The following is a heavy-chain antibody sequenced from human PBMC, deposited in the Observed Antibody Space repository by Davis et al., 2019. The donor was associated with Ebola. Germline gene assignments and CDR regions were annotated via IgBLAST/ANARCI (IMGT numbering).Heavy chain of an antibody. CDR1: EYSFTKYW. J-gene: IGHJ4*02. CDR2: IYPDDSDT. Sequence: GESLKISCKGSEYSFTKYWIAWVRQMPGKGLEWMGLIYPDDSDTRYNPSFQGQVTMSADKSISTAYLQWSSLRASDTAMYYCARLRGDTSGSGWYLSGLDYWGQGTLVTVSS. V-gene: IGHV5-51*01. CDR3: ARLRGDTSGSGWYLSGLDY. D-gene: IGHD6-19*01.